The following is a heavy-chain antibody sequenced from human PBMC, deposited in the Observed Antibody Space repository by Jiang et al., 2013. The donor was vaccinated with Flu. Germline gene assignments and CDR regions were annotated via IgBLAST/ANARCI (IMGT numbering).Heavy chain of an antibody. CDR3: ARHRPGTDPEARPFDY. CDR2: ISYGEGT. V-gene: IGHV4-39*01. Sequence: KPSETLSLTCGVSGGSISSYNYYWGFIRQPPGKGLEWIVSISYGEGTYFNPSLESRVTVSEDRSKNQFSLKLNSVTATDTAVYYCARHRPGTDPEARPFDYWGQGTLVTVSS. J-gene: IGHJ4*02. CDR1: GGSISSYNYY. D-gene: IGHD6-6*01.